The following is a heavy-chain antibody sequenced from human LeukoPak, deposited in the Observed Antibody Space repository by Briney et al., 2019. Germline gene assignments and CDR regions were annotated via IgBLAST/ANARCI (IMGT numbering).Heavy chain of an antibody. J-gene: IGHJ6*02. V-gene: IGHV3-48*03. CDR1: GFTFSSYE. Sequence: PGGSLRLSCAASGFTFSSYEMNWVRQAPGKGLEWVSYISSSGSTIYYADSVKGRFTISRDNAKNSLYLQMNSLRAEDTAVYYCARAPRDIVVVPAASCTPCYYYYGMDVWGQGTTVTVSS. CDR2: ISSSGSTI. D-gene: IGHD2-2*01. CDR3: ARAPRDIVVVPAASCTPCYYYYGMDV.